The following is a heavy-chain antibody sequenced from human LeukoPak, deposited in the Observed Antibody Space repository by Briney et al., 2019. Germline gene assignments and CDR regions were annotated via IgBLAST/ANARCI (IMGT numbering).Heavy chain of an antibody. Sequence: HSGGSLRLSCAASGFTFSSYAMSWVRQAPGKGLEWVSAISGSGGSTYYADSVKGRFTISRDNSKNTLYLQMNSLRAEDTAVYYCARAYYSSGGDYWGQGTLVTVSS. D-gene: IGHD3-22*01. V-gene: IGHV3-23*01. CDR2: ISGSGGST. CDR3: ARAYYSSGGDY. CDR1: GFTFSSYA. J-gene: IGHJ4*02.